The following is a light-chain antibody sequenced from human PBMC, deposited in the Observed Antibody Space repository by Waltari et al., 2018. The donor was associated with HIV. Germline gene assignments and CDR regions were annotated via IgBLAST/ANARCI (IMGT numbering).Light chain of an antibody. Sequence: QSVLTQPPSASGTPGQRVTISCSGRRANIGSNRVSWYQQVPGTAPKLLIYKNNQRPSGVPDRFSGSKSGTSASLAISGLQSDDEADYYCAAWDDNLNALFGGGTRLTVL. CDR2: KNN. J-gene: IGLJ2*01. V-gene: IGLV1-44*01. CDR1: RANIGSNR. CDR3: AAWDDNLNAL.